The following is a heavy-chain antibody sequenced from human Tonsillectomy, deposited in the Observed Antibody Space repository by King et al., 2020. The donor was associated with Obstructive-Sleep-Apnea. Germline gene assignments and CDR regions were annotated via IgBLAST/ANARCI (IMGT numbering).Heavy chain of an antibody. CDR3: VGGVGWLPDY. CDR1: GFTSSGHW. Sequence: VQLLESGGGLGQPGGSLRLSCAASGFTSSGHWMNWVRQAPGKGLEGVANIKQDGSEKNYVDSVKGRFTISSDNAKNSLYLQMNSLRAEDTAVYYCVGGVGWLPDYWGQGTLVTVSS. D-gene: IGHD3-22*01. CDR2: IKQDGSEK. J-gene: IGHJ4*02. V-gene: IGHV3-7*03.